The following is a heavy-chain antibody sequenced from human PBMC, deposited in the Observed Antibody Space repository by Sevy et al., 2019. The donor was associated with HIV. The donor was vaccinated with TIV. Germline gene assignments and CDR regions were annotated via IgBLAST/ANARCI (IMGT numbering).Heavy chain of an antibody. CDR3: ARDNGYSSGWYAGGGYYGMDV. V-gene: IGHV4-39*02. Sequence: SETLSLTCTVSGGSISSSSYYWGWIRQPPGKGLEWIGSIYYSGSTYYNPSLKSRVTISVDTSKNRFSLKLSSVTAADTAVYYCARDNGYSSGWYAGGGYYGMDVWGQGTTVTVSS. CDR2: IYYSGST. D-gene: IGHD6-19*01. J-gene: IGHJ6*02. CDR1: GGSISSSSYY.